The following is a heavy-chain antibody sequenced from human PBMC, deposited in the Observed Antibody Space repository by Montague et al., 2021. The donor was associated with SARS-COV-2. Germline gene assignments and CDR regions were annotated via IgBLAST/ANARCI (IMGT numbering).Heavy chain of an antibody. Sequence: SLRLSCAASGFTFSSYEMNWVRQAPGKGLEWVSYISSSGSTIYYADSVKGRFTISRDNAKNSLYLQMNSLRAEDTAVYYCASHQLRNFDWLLLTDNYYYYGMDVWGQGTTVTVSS. J-gene: IGHJ6*02. CDR2: ISSSGSTI. D-gene: IGHD3-9*01. V-gene: IGHV3-48*03. CDR1: GFTFSSYE. CDR3: ASHQLRNFDWLLLTDNYYYYGMDV.